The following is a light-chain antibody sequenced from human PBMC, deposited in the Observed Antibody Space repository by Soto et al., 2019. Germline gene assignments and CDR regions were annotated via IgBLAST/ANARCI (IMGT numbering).Light chain of an antibody. CDR3: QQYSSYSAWT. J-gene: IGKJ1*01. CDR2: DAS. CDR1: QSISSW. Sequence: DLQMTQSPSTLSVSLGDRVTITWRASQSISSWLAWYQQKPGKAPKLLIYDASSLESGVPPRFSGSGSGTEFTLTIRSLQPDDIATYYCQQYSSYSAWTFGEGTKVDIK. V-gene: IGKV1-5*01.